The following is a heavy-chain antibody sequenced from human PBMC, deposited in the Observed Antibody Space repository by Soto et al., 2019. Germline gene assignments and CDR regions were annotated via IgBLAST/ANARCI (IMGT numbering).Heavy chain of an antibody. CDR2: IYSGGST. D-gene: IGHD1-26*01. CDR3: ARWGGGGAHDAFDI. Sequence: GGSLRLSCAASGFTVSSNYMSWVRQAPGQGLEWVSVIYSGGSTDYADSVKGRFTISRDNSKNTLYLQMNSLRAEDTAVYYCARWGGGGAHDAFDIWGQGTMVTVSS. CDR1: GFTVSSNY. J-gene: IGHJ3*02. V-gene: IGHV3-53*01.